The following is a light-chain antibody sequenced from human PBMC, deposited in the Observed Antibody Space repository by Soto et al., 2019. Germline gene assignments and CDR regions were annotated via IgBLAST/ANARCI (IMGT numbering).Light chain of an antibody. CDR1: QSVLSSSNNKNY. J-gene: IGKJ1*01. CDR2: WAS. Sequence: DIVMTQSPDSLAVFLGERATINCKSSQSVLSSSNNKNYLTWYQQKLGQPPKLLIYWASTRESGVPDRFSGSGSGADFTLTISSLQAEDVAVYYCQQYYSTPRTFGQGTKVEIK. V-gene: IGKV4-1*01. CDR3: QQYYSTPRT.